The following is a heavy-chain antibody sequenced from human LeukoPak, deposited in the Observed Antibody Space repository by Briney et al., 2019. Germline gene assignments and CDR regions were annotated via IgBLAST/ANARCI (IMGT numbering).Heavy chain of an antibody. CDR2: IYPGDSDT. D-gene: IGHD3-10*01. Sequence: GESLKISCNGSGYSFTGYWIGWVRQMPGKGLEWMGIIYPGDSDTRYSPSFQGQVTISADKSISTAHLHWSSLKASDTARYYCAGRGPQIAWGSRAVYYFDYWGQGTLVTVSS. V-gene: IGHV5-51*01. CDR1: GYSFTGYW. CDR3: AGRGPQIAWGSRAVYYFDY. J-gene: IGHJ4*02.